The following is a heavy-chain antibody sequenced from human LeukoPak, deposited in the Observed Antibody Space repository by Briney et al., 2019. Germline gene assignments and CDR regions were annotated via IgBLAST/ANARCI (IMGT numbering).Heavy chain of an antibody. CDR3: AKDPRYFDWLLPGAIDY. Sequence: PGGSLRLSCAASGFTFSSYGMHWVRQAPGKGLEWVAFIRYDGSNKYYADSVKGRFTISRDNSKNTLYLQMNSLRAEDTAVYYCAKDPRYFDWLLPGAIDYWGQGTLVTVSS. J-gene: IGHJ4*02. V-gene: IGHV3-30*02. CDR1: GFTFSSYG. CDR2: IRYDGSNK. D-gene: IGHD3-9*01.